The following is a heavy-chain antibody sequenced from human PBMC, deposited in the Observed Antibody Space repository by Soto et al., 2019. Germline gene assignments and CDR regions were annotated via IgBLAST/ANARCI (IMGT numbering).Heavy chain of an antibody. V-gene: IGHV3-48*02. J-gene: IGHJ6*02. Sequence: HPGGSLRLSCAASGFTFSSYSMNWVRQAPGKGLEWVSYISSSSSTIYYADSVKGRFTISRDNAKNSLYLQMNSLRDEDTAVYYCAREGPMNHYYYGMDVWGQGTTVTVSS. CDR3: AREGPMNHYYYGMDV. CDR2: ISSSSSTI. D-gene: IGHD3-22*01. CDR1: GFTFSSYS.